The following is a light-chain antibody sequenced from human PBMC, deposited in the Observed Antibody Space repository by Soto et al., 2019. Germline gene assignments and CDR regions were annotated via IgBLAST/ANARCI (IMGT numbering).Light chain of an antibody. CDR3: LQDYNYPWT. V-gene: IGKV1-6*01. Sequence: AIQVTQSPSSLSASVGDRVTITCRASQGIRNDLGWYQQKPGKAPKLLMYAASTLQSGVPSRFSGSGSGTGFTLTISSLQPEDCATYYGLQDYNYPWTFGQGTKVEIK. CDR2: AAS. J-gene: IGKJ1*01. CDR1: QGIRND.